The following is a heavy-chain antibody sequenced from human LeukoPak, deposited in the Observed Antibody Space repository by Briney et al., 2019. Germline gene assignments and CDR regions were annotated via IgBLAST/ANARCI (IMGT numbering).Heavy chain of an antibody. CDR1: GFTFSSYA. J-gene: IGHJ4*02. V-gene: IGHV3-23*01. CDR2: ISGDAGST. CDR3: AKGSGNNLYYFDY. Sequence: GGSLRLSCAASGFTFSSYAMSWVRQAPGKGLEWVSAISGDAGSTYYADSVKGRFTISRDNSKNTLYLQMNSLRAEDTALYYCAKGSGNNLYYFDYWGQGAMAGVSS. D-gene: IGHD6-19*01.